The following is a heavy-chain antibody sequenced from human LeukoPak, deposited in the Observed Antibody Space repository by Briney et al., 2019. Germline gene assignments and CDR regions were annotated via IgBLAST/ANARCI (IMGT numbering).Heavy chain of an antibody. CDR3: AKSRELLPQYYFDY. V-gene: IGHV3-23*01. Sequence: GGSLRLYCAASGFTFSSYAMSWVRQAPGKGLEWVSAISGSGGSTYYADSVKGRFTISRDNSKNTLYLQMNSLRAEDTAVYYCAKSRELLPQYYFDYWGQGTLVTVSS. D-gene: IGHD1-26*01. CDR2: ISGSGGST. CDR1: GFTFSSYA. J-gene: IGHJ4*02.